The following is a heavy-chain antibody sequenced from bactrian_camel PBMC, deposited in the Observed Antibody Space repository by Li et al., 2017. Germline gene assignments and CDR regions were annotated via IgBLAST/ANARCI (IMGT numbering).Heavy chain of an antibody. J-gene: IGHJ4*01. CDR3: ARAVQDSCSGAWCGGPEH. V-gene: IGHV3S42*01. Sequence: VQLVESGGGLVQPGGSLRLSCAASGFTFSSYTMSWVRQAPGKALEWVSLINGGGGSTNYADSVKGRFTISRDNAKNTLYLRLNSLKTEDTAIYYCARAVQDSCSGAWCGGPEHWGQGTQVTVS. D-gene: IGHD1*01. CDR1: GFTFSSYT. CDR2: INGGGGST.